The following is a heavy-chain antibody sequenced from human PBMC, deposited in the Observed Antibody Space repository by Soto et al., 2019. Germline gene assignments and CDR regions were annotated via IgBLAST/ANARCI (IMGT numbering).Heavy chain of an antibody. CDR2: IYYSGST. V-gene: IGHV4-39*07. J-gene: IGHJ4*02. CDR1: GGSISSSSYY. Sequence: PSETLSLTCTVSGGSISSSSYYWGWIRQPPGKGLEWIGSIYYSGSTYYNPSLKSRVTISVDTSKNQFSLKLSPVTAADTAVYYCARDLVFSSGYYYLDYWGQGTLVTVSS. CDR3: ARDLVFSSGYYYLDY. D-gene: IGHD3-22*01.